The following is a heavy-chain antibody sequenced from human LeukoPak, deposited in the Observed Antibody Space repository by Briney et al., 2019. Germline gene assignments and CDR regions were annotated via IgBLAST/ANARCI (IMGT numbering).Heavy chain of an antibody. V-gene: IGHV4-30-4*01. CDR1: GGSISSGDYY. D-gene: IGHD1-26*01. CDR2: IYYSGST. CDR3: ARDQWGSKAFDY. Sequence: SETLSLTCTVSGGSISSGDYYWSWIRQPPGKGLEWIGYIYYSGSTYYNPSLKSRVTISVDTSKNQFSLKLSSVTAADTAVYYYARDQWGSKAFDYWGQGTLVTVSS. J-gene: IGHJ4*02.